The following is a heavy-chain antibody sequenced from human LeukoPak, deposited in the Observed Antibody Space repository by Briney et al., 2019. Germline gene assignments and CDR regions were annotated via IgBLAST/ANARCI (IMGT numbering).Heavy chain of an antibody. CDR3: ASAYGSGSYYSILYYYYGMDV. D-gene: IGHD3-10*01. CDR2: ISYDGSNK. Sequence: GGSLRLSCAASGFTFSSYAMHWVRQAPGKRLEWVAVISYDGSNKYYADSVKGRFTISRDNSKNTLYLQMNSLRAEDTAVYYCASAYGSGSYYSILYYYYGMDVWGQGTTVTVSS. J-gene: IGHJ6*02. CDR1: GFTFSSYA. V-gene: IGHV3-30*04.